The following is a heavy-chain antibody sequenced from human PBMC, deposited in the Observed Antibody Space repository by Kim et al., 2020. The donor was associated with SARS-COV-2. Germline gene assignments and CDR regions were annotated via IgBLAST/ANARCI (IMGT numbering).Heavy chain of an antibody. Sequence: YADSRKGRFTISRDNSKNTLYLQTNSLRAEDTAVYYCAGDLGYSGYDYFDYWGQGTLVTVSS. V-gene: IGHV3-30*01. J-gene: IGHJ4*02. D-gene: IGHD5-12*01. CDR3: AGDLGYSGYDYFDY.